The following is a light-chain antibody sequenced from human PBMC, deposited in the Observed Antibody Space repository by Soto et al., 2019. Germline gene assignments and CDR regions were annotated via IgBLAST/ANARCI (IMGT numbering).Light chain of an antibody. Sequence: SVLTQPASLSGSPGPSITISCTGTSSDVGGYNYVSWYQHHPGKAPKLMIYDVSNRPSGVSNRFSGSKSGNTASLTISGLQPEDEADYYCSSYTTSNTRQIVFGTGTKVTVL. CDR3: SSYTTSNTRQIV. J-gene: IGLJ1*01. CDR1: SSDVGGYNY. V-gene: IGLV2-14*03. CDR2: DVS.